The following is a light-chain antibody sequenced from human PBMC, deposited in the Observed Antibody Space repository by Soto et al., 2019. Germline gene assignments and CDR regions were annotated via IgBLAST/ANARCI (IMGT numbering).Light chain of an antibody. J-gene: IGKJ2*01. Sequence: DIQMTQSPSTLSASVGDRVTITCRASQTISNWLAWYQQEPGKAPKLLIYDASSLRSGVPSRFSGSGFATDFTLTISSLLPDDFATYYCQQYSIYPYTFGQGTKLEIK. V-gene: IGKV1-5*01. CDR3: QQYSIYPYT. CDR2: DAS. CDR1: QTISNW.